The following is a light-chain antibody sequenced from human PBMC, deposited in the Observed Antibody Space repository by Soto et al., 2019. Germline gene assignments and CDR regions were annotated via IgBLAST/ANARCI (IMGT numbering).Light chain of an antibody. Sequence: QPVLTQPPSVSGAPGQRVTISCTGSSSNIGAGYDVHWYQQLPGTAPKLLIYGNSNRPSAVPDRFSGSKSGTSASLAITGLQAEDEADYYCQSYDSSLSALFGGGTKVTVL. CDR3: QSYDSSLSAL. V-gene: IGLV1-40*01. CDR1: SSNIGAGYD. J-gene: IGLJ3*02. CDR2: GNS.